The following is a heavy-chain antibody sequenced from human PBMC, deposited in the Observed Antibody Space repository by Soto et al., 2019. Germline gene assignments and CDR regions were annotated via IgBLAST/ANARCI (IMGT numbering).Heavy chain of an antibody. D-gene: IGHD6-13*01. J-gene: IGHJ6*02. CDR2: ISYSGST. CDR3: ARGTPSSPPPPWYYYGMDV. CDR1: GGSISSSGYY. Sequence: QLQLQESGPGLVKPSETLSLTCTVSGGSISSSGYYWGWIRQPPEKGLEWIAYISYSGSTYYSPALKSRVTISVDTSKNPFSLRLSAVTAADTAVYFCARGTPSSPPPPWYYYGMDVWVRGSTVTVCS. V-gene: IGHV4-39*01.